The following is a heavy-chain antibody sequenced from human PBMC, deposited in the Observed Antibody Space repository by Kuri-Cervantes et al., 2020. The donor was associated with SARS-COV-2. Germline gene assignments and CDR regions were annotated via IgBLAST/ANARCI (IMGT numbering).Heavy chain of an antibody. J-gene: IGHJ6*03. Sequence: SETLSLTCAVSGGSISSGGYSWSWIRQPPGKGLEWIGYIYYSGSTNYNPSLKSRVTISVDTSKNQFSLKLSSVTAADTAVYYCARVGSSQYYYYMDVWGKGTTVTVSS. D-gene: IGHD6-6*01. V-gene: IGHV4-61*08. CDR2: IYYSGST. CDR1: GGSISSGGYS. CDR3: ARVGSSQYYYYMDV.